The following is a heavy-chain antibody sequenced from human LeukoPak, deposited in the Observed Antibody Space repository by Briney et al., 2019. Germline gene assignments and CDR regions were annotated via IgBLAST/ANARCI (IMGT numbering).Heavy chain of an antibody. CDR1: DGSINSGGYY. CDR2: IYHSGST. J-gene: IGHJ4*02. Sequence: SETLSLTCTVSDGSINSGGYYWSWIRQPPGKGLEWIGYIYHSGSTYYNPSLKSRVTISVDRSKNQFSLKLSSVTAADTAVYYCARGGSSTNHDYWGQGTLVTVSS. V-gene: IGHV4-30-2*01. D-gene: IGHD2-2*01. CDR3: ARGGSSTNHDY.